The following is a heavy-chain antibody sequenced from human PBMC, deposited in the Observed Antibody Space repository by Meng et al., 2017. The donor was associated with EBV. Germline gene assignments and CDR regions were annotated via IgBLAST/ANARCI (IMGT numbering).Heavy chain of an antibody. CDR1: GGPFRYYA. V-gene: IGHV1-69*01. J-gene: IGHJ4*02. CDR2: FLPRLGAP. D-gene: IGHD3-10*01. CDR3: ASESGRGYTPDY. Sequence: QVQLVQSAARVTKPGSSVKVSCKTSGGPFRYYAISWVRQAPGQGLEWLGGFLPRLGAPNYAQKFHGRVKITADESTSTHYMDLSSLRSEDTAIYYCASESGRGYTPDYWGQGTLVTVSS.